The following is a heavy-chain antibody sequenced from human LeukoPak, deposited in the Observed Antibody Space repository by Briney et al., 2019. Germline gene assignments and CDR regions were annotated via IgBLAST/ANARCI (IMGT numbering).Heavy chain of an antibody. V-gene: IGHV1-69*05. J-gene: IGHJ6*03. CDR1: GYTFTSYG. CDR3: ARVGYSNYGLLADYYYYMDV. CDR2: IIPIFGTA. D-gene: IGHD4-11*01. Sequence: GASVKVSCKASGYTFTSYGISWVRQAPGQGLEWMGGIIPIFGTANYAQKFQGRVTITTDESTSTAYMELSSLRSEDTAVYYCARVGYSNYGLLADYYYYMDVWGKGTTVTVSS.